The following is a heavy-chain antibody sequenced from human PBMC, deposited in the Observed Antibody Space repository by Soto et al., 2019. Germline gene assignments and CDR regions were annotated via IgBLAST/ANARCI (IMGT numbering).Heavy chain of an antibody. CDR2: ISWERSNK. D-gene: IGHD3-10*01. Sequence: PGGSLRLSCAASGFPFDNYGMSWVRQAPGKGLEWVSGISWERSNKDYADSVKGRFTISRDNAKNTLYLQMNSLRAEDTAVYYCARDTARAMVRIYYGMDVWGQGTTVTVSS. J-gene: IGHJ6*02. CDR3: ARDTARAMVRIYYGMDV. CDR1: GFPFDNYG. V-gene: IGHV3-20*04.